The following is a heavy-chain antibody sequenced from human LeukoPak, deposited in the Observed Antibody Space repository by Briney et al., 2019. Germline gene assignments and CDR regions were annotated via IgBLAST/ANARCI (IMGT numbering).Heavy chain of an antibody. CDR1: GFAFSNYE. V-gene: IGHV3-48*03. CDR2: ITSDGRTI. CDR3: ARNYYYYMDV. J-gene: IGHJ6*03. Sequence: GGSLRLSCAASGFAFSNYEMKWVRQAPGEGLEWVSSITSDGRTIYYADSVKGRFTISRDNAKNSLYLQMNSLRAEDTAVYSCARNYYYYMDVWGKGTTVIVSS.